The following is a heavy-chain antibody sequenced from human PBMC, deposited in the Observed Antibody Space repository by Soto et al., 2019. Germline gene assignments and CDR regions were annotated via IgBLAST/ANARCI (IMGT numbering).Heavy chain of an antibody. D-gene: IGHD3-22*01. CDR2: IYYSGST. Sequence: SETLSLTCTVSGGSISSGDYYWSWIRQPPGKGLEWIGYIYYSGSTYYNPSLKSRVTISVDTSKNQFSLKLSSVTAADTAVYYCARVSGNSGYYYVDYWGQGTLVTVSS. CDR1: GGSISSGDYY. J-gene: IGHJ4*02. V-gene: IGHV4-30-4*01. CDR3: ARVSGNSGYYYVDY.